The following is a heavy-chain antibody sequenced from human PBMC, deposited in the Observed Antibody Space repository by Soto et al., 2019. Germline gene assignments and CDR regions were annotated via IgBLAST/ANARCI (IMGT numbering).Heavy chain of an antibody. CDR1: GFTFCSYA. CDR2: ISGSGGST. V-gene: IGHV3-23*01. CDR3: ARVGPPLDY. J-gene: IGHJ4*02. Sequence: GGSLRVSCAASGFTFCSYALSWVRQAQGKGLEWVSAISGSGGSTYYADSVKGRFTISRDNAKNSLYLQMNSLRAEDTAVYYCARVGPPLDYWGQGTLVTVSS.